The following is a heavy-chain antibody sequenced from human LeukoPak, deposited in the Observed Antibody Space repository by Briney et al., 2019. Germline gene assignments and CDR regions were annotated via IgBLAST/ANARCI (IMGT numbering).Heavy chain of an antibody. J-gene: IGHJ4*02. CDR2: ISSSSSTI. CDR3: AKGDDDYVWGSYRYTPAAFDY. Sequence: PGGSLRLSCAASGFTFSSYSMNWVRQAPGKGLECVSYISSSSSTIYYADSVKGRFTISRDNAKNSLYLQMNSLRAEDTAVYYCAKGDDDYVWGSYRYTPAAFDYWGQGTLVTVSS. D-gene: IGHD3-16*02. V-gene: IGHV3-48*01. CDR1: GFTFSSYS.